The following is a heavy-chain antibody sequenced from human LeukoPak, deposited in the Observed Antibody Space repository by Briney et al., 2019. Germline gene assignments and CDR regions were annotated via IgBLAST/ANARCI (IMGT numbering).Heavy chain of an antibody. Sequence: SQTLSLTCTVSGGSISSGSYYWSWIRQPAGKGLEWIGRIYTSGSTNYNPSLKSRVTISVDTSKNQFSLKLSSVTAADTAVYYCARGVTMIVVRGPAFDIWGQGTMVTVSS. CDR3: ARGVTMIVVRGPAFDI. CDR1: GGSISSGSYY. V-gene: IGHV4-61*02. CDR2: IYTSGST. J-gene: IGHJ3*02. D-gene: IGHD3-22*01.